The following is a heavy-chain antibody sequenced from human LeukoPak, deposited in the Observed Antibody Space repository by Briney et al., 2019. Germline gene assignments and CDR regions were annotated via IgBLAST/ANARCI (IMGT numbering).Heavy chain of an antibody. Sequence: SETLSLTCTVSGTSISSYYWSWIRQPPGKGLEWIGYVFYSGTTNYNPSLKSRVTISLDMSNNQFSLKLRSVTAVDTAVYYCARRPPIAAAGTSWFDPWGQGTLVTVSS. CDR1: GTSISSYY. J-gene: IGHJ5*02. D-gene: IGHD6-13*01. CDR2: VFYSGTT. V-gene: IGHV4-59*01. CDR3: ARRPPIAAAGTSWFDP.